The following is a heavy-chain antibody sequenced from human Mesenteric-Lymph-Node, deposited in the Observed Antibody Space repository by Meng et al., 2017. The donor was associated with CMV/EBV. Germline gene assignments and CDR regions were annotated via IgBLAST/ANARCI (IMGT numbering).Heavy chain of an antibody. D-gene: IGHD5-12*01. Sequence: CTVSGVAIRSYPWNWIRQGPGKGLEWIGYIYYSGSTKYNPSLKSRVTISVDTSKNQFSLKLTSVTAADTAVYYCVRDVSGGYGWFDPWGQGSLVTVSS. CDR3: VRDVSGGYGWFDP. V-gene: IGHV4-59*01. CDR2: IYYSGST. J-gene: IGHJ5*02. CDR1: GVAIRSYP.